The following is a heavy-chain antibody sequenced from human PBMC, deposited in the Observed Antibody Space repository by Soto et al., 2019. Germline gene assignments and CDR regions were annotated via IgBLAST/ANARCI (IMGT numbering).Heavy chain of an antibody. Sequence: SETLSLTCTVSGGSISSGGYYWSWIRQHPGKGLEWIGYIYYSGSTYYNPSLKSRVTISVDTSKNQFSLKLSSVTAADTAVYYCASSYYDYVWGRYRYAFDIWGQGTMVTVSS. V-gene: IGHV4-31*03. CDR1: GGSISSGGYY. J-gene: IGHJ3*02. CDR2: IYYSGST. D-gene: IGHD3-16*02. CDR3: ASSYYDYVWGRYRYAFDI.